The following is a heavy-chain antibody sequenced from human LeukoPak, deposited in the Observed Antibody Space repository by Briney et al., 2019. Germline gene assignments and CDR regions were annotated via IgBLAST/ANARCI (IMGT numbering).Heavy chain of an antibody. D-gene: IGHD2-2*02. CDR1: GFTFSSYA. V-gene: IGHV3-30-3*01. CDR3: ARDLECGTSCYTGPKGFDY. J-gene: IGHJ4*02. Sequence: PGGSLRLSCAASGFTFSSYAMHWVRQAPGKGLEWVAVISYDGSNKYYADSVKGRFTISRDNSKNTLYLQMNSLRAEDTAVYYCARDLECGTSCYTGPKGFDYWGQGTLVTVSS. CDR2: ISYDGSNK.